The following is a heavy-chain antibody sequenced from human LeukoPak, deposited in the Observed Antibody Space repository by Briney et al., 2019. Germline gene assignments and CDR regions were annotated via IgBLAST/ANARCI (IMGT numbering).Heavy chain of an antibody. CDR3: ARHSPSGITIFGVDSSFQF. CDR1: GNTFASYG. V-gene: IGHV1-18*01. Sequence: ASVKVSCKASGNTFASYGISWVRQAPGQGLEWMGWISAYNGNTNYAQKFQGRVTMTTDTSTSTAYMEVRSLRSDDTAVYYCARHSPSGITIFGVDSSFQFWGQGTLVTVSS. D-gene: IGHD3-3*01. CDR2: ISAYNGNT. J-gene: IGHJ4*02.